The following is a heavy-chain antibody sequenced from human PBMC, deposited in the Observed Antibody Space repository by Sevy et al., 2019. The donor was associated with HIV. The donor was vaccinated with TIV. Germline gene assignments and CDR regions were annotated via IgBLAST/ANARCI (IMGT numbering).Heavy chain of an antibody. V-gene: IGHV3-23*01. CDR3: AKGGFTMVRGVFDY. Sequence: GGSLRLSCAASGFSFSSYAMSWVRQTPGKGLEWVSAISGSGGSTYYADSVKGRFTISRDNSKNTLYLQMNSLIAEDTAVYYSAKGGFTMVRGVFDYWGQGTLVTVSS. CDR2: ISGSGGST. D-gene: IGHD3-10*01. J-gene: IGHJ4*02. CDR1: GFSFSSYA.